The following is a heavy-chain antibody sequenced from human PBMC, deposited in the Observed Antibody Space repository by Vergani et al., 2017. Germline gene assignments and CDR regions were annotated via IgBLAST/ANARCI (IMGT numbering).Heavy chain of an antibody. Sequence: VRQAPGQGLEWMGWINPNSGGTNYAQKFQGRVTMTRDTCISTAYMELSRLRSDDTGVYYCAREGITMVRGVMYYYGMDVWGQ. D-gene: IGHD3-10*01. J-gene: IGHJ6*02. CDR2: INPNSGGT. CDR3: AREGITMVRGVMYYYGMDV. V-gene: IGHV1-2*02.